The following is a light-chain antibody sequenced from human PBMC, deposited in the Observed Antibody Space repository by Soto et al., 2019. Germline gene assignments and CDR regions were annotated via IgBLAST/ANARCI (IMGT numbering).Light chain of an antibody. CDR1: RTDVDGYDY. Sequence: QSVLTQPASVSGSPGQSIAISCTGVRTDVDGYDYVSWYQQHPGQAPQLIIYDVYNRPSGVSHRFSGSKSGDTASLTISGLQAEDVFDYYGTSYTLNSSLYLFGT. CDR3: TSYTLNSSLYL. CDR2: DVY. J-gene: IGLJ1*01. V-gene: IGLV2-14*03.